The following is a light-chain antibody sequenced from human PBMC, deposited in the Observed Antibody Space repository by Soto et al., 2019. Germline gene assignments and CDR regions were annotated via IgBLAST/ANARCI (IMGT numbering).Light chain of an antibody. J-gene: IGKJ1*01. V-gene: IGKV3-11*01. CDR2: GAP. CDR1: QSVDNY. Sequence: EMVLTQSPATLSLSPGERATLSCRASQSVDNYLAWYQQKPGQSPSLLIYGAPGRATGIPDRFSASGSGTDFPPTISSLQPDDVATYSCLQYETYWTFGQGTKVDIK. CDR3: LQYETYWT.